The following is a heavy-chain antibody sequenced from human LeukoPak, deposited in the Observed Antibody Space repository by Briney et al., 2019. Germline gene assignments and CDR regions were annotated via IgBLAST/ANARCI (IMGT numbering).Heavy chain of an antibody. J-gene: IGHJ4*02. CDR2: TYYRSGWYN. D-gene: IGHD7-27*01. V-gene: IGHV6-1*01. Sequence: SQTLSLTCALSGGSVSSNSAAWGWITQSPSRSLEWLGRTYYRSGWYNDSVISLKSRITVSPDSPKHQVSLPLSSVAPEDSAVYYSSRDLAWGPADYWGQGTLVTVSS. CDR3: SRDLAWGPADY. CDR1: GGSVSSNSAA.